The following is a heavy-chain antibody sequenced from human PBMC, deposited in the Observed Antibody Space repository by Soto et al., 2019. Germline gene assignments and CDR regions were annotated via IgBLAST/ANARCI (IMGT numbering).Heavy chain of an antibody. Sequence: PGRSLRLSCAASGFIFTNYAMNWVRQAPGKGLEWVSVIGGRGNSAYYADSVQGRFTISRDNSKNTLSLQMSSLTADDTAIYYCVREGRGSFDFWGRGTMVTVS. D-gene: IGHD5-12*01. CDR3: VREGRGSFDF. V-gene: IGHV3-23*01. CDR2: IGGRGNSA. CDR1: GFIFTNYA. J-gene: IGHJ3*01.